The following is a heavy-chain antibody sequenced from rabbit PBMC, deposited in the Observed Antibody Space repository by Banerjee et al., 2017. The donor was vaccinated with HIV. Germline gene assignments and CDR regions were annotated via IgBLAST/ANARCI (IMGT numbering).Heavy chain of an antibody. CDR3: ARDLAGVIGWNFNL. CDR2: IYNGDGST. V-gene: IGHV1S47*01. CDR1: GFDFSSNA. D-gene: IGHD4-1*01. Sequence: EESGGDLVKPGASLTLTCTASGFDFSSNAMCWVRKAPGKGPEWIACIYNGDGSTYYASWVNGRFTISRSTSLNTVTLQMTSLTAADTATYFCARDLAGVIGWNFNLWGPGTLVTVS. J-gene: IGHJ4*01.